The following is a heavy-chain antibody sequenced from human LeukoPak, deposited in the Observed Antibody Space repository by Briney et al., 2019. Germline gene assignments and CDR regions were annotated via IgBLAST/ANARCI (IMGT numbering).Heavy chain of an antibody. V-gene: IGHV1-18*01. CDR1: GYTFRNYG. CDR3: VRDFPTKSLRHFEY. CDR2: ISVYTGET. Sequence: GASVKVSCQASGYTFRNYGISWVRQVPGQGLEWVAWISVYTGETDYSQKFQGRVTLTTDTSTSTAYMEMRSLTSDDTAVHYCVRDFPTKSLRHFEYWGQGTLVTVSS. D-gene: IGHD5-24*01. J-gene: IGHJ4*02.